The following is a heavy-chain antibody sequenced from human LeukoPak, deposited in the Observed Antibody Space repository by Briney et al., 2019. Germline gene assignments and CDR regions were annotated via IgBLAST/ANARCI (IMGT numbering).Heavy chain of an antibody. Sequence: ASVTVSCKTSGYTFINYGISWVRQAPGQGPEWMGWISGYNGNTNYVQKFQGRITMTTDTSTSRDYMELRSLRSDDTAVYYCARDLSLARHEYGEPFDYWGEGTMVTVST. D-gene: IGHD4/OR15-4a*01. V-gene: IGHV1-18*01. J-gene: IGHJ4*02. CDR3: ARDLSLARHEYGEPFDY. CDR1: GYTFINYG. CDR2: ISGYNGNT.